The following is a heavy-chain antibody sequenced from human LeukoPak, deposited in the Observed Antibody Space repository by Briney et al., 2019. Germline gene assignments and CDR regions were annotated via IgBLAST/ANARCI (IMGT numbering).Heavy chain of an antibody. CDR2: IYHSGST. CDR3: ARDPGRDGYRDY. CDR1: GYSISSGYY. Sequence: NPSETLSLTCTVSGYSISSGYYWGWIRQPPGKGLEWIGSIYHSGSTYYNPSLKSRVTISVDTSKNQFSLKLSSVTAADTAVYYCARDPGRDGYRDYWGQGTLVTVSS. V-gene: IGHV4-38-2*02. D-gene: IGHD5-24*01. J-gene: IGHJ4*02.